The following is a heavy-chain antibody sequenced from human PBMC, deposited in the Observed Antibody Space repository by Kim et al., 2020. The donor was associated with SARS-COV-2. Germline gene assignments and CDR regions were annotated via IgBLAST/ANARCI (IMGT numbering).Heavy chain of an antibody. Sequence: SETLSLTCTVSGGSISSGGYYWSWIRQHPGKGLEWIGYIYYSGSTYYNPSLKSRVTISVDTSKNQFSLKLSSVTAADTAVYYCARDFRIAAAGSYGMDVWGQGTTVTVSS. V-gene: IGHV4-31*03. J-gene: IGHJ6*02. CDR1: GGSISSGGYY. D-gene: IGHD6-13*01. CDR3: ARDFRIAAAGSYGMDV. CDR2: IYYSGST.